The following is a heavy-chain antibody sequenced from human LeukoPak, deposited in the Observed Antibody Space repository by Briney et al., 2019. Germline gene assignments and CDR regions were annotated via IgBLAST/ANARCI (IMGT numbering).Heavy chain of an antibody. J-gene: IGHJ4*02. CDR2: INHSGST. V-gene: IGHV4-34*01. CDR3: ARVSSGYNYGPSDY. D-gene: IGHD5-18*01. Sequence: SETLSLTCAVYGGSFSGYYWGWIRQPPGKGLEWIGEINHSGSTNYNPSLKSRVTISVDRSKNQFSLKLSSVTAADTALYYCARVSSGYNYGPSDYWGQGTLVTVSS. CDR1: GGSFSGYY.